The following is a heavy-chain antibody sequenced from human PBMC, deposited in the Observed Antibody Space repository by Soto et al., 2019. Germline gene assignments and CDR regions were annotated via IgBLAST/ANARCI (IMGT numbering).Heavy chain of an antibody. Sequence: GGSLRLSCAASGFTFINYAMSWVRQAPGKRLEWVSLVSATAGTTYYTDSVKGRFTISGDNSRNTVYLQMNSLRADDTAVYYCAKDRLAGGFDYWGQGTLVTVSS. CDR2: VSATAGTT. V-gene: IGHV3-23*01. CDR1: GFTFINYA. CDR3: AKDRLAGGFDY. D-gene: IGHD3-16*01. J-gene: IGHJ4*02.